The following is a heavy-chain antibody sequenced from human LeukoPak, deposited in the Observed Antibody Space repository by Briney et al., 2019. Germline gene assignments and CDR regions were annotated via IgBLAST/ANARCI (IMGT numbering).Heavy chain of an antibody. CDR1: GYTFTDYY. V-gene: IGHV1-2*02. CDR2: ISPNSGGT. CDR3: ARDLYDFWSGYYSYYYYDLDV. J-gene: IGHJ6*02. D-gene: IGHD3-3*01. Sequence: ASVKVSCKGSGYTFTDYYVHWVRQPPAQGLEWMGWISPNSGGTNYARKFQGRVTMTRDTSIITAYMELSSLTSDDTAVYYCARDLYDFWSGYYSYYYYDLDVWGQGTTVTVSS.